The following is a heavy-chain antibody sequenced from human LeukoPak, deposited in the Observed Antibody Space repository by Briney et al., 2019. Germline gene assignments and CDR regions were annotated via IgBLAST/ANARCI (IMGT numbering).Heavy chain of an antibody. CDR1: GGSISSSSYY. CDR3: ARRLSITMVRGVKEWFDP. CDR2: IYYSGST. Sequence: SETLSLTCTVSGGSISSSSYYWGWIRQPPGKGLEWIGSIYYSGSTYYNPSLKSRVTISVDTSKNQFSLKLSSVTAADTAVYYCARRLSITMVRGVKEWFDPWGQGTLVTVSS. D-gene: IGHD3-10*01. V-gene: IGHV4-39*01. J-gene: IGHJ5*02.